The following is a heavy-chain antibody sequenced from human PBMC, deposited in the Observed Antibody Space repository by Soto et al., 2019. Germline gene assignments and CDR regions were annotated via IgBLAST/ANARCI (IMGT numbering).Heavy chain of an antibody. CDR2: IYYSGST. Sequence: QLQLQESGPGLVKPSETLSLTCSVSGGSISSSSYFWVWIRQPPGKGLEWIGSIYYSGSTYYNPSLKSRVTVPVDTSKNLFSLKLSSVTAADTAVYYCARHPSDFWFDPWGQGTLVTVSS. J-gene: IGHJ5*02. D-gene: IGHD2-21*02. CDR3: ARHPSDFWFDP. CDR1: GGSISSSSYF. V-gene: IGHV4-39*01.